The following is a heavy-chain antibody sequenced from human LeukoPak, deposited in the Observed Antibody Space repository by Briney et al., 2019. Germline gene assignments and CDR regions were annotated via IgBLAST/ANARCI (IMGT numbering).Heavy chain of an antibody. CDR2: ISSSAGAT. CDR3: AKGLGYYYYMDV. Sequence: GGSLRLSCAASGFTFSNYNINWVRQAPRKGLEWVSGISSSAGATYYADSVKGRFTISRANSKNTLYLQMNSLRVEDTALYYCAKGLGYYYYMDVWGKGTTVTVSS. CDR1: GFTFSNYN. J-gene: IGHJ6*03. V-gene: IGHV3-23*01.